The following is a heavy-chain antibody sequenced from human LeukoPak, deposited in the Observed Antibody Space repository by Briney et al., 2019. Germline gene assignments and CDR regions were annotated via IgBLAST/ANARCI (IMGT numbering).Heavy chain of an antibody. CDR2: INTNTGNP. D-gene: IGHD2-2*02. CDR1: GYTFTSYA. CDR3: ARSRAYCSSTSCYNYYYGMDV. J-gene: IGHJ6*02. V-gene: IGHV7-4-1*02. Sequence: GASVKVSCKASGYTFTSYAMNWVRQAPGQGLEWMGWINTNTGNPTYAQGFTGRFVFSLDTSVSTAYLQNSSLKAEDTAVYYCARSRAYCSSTSCYNYYYGMDVWGQGTTVTVSS.